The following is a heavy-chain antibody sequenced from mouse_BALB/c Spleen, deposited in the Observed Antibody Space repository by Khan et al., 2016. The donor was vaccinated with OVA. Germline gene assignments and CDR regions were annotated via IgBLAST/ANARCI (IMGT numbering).Heavy chain of an antibody. D-gene: IGHD3-1*01. CDR3: AQDSSGFFAY. CDR1: GISITTGNYR. Sequence: EVQLVESGPGLVKPSQTVSLTCTVTGISITTGNYRWSWIRQFPGNKLEWIGYIYYSGTITYNPSLTRRTTITRDTSKNQFFLEMNSLTAEDTATYYGAQDSSGFFAYWGQGTLVTVSA. CDR2: IYYSGTI. J-gene: IGHJ3*01. V-gene: IGHV3-5*02.